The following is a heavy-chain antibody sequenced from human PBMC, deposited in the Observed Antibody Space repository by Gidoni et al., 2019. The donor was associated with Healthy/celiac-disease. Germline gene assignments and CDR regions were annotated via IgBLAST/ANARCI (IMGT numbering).Heavy chain of an antibody. CDR1: GGSISSSSYY. Sequence: QLQLQESGPGLVKPSETLSLTCTVSGGSISSSSYYWGWIRQPPGKGLEWIGSIYYSGSTYYNPSLKSRVTISVDTSKNQVSLKLSSVTAADTAVYYCARHKRGGPYDTRGYFDYWGQGTLVTVSS. V-gene: IGHV4-39*01. D-gene: IGHD3-3*01. CDR3: ARHKRGGPYDTRGYFDY. J-gene: IGHJ4*02. CDR2: IYYSGST.